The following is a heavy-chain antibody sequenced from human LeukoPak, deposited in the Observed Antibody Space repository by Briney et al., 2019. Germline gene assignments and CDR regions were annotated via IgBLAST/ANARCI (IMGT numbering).Heavy chain of an antibody. CDR1: GGSISSGDYY. Sequence: SETLSLTCTVSGGSISSGDYYWSWIRRPPGKGLEWIGYIYYSGSTYYNPSLKSRVTISVDTSKNQFSLKLSSVTAADTAVYYCARAGRIAARLKWFDPWGQGTLVTVSS. J-gene: IGHJ5*02. CDR2: IYYSGST. CDR3: ARAGRIAARLKWFDP. V-gene: IGHV4-30-4*08. D-gene: IGHD6-6*01.